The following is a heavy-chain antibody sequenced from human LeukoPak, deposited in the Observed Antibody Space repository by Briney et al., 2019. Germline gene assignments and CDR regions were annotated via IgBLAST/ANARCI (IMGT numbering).Heavy chain of an antibody. CDR1: GYTFTSYG. CDR3: ARETGYCSGGSCYSELDY. D-gene: IGHD2-15*01. CDR2: ISAYNGNT. V-gene: IGHV1-18*01. Sequence: APVKVSCKASGYTFTSYGISWVRQAPGQGLEWMGWISAYNGNTNYAQELQGRVTMTTDTSTSTAYMELRSLRSDDTAVYYCARETGYCSGGSCYSELDYWGQGTLVTVSS. J-gene: IGHJ4*02.